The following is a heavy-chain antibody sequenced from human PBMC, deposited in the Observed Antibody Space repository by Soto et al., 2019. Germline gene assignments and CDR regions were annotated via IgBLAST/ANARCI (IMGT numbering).Heavy chain of an antibody. D-gene: IGHD3-22*01. V-gene: IGHV4-39*07. Sequence: PSETLSLTCTVSGGSVSSSSYSWGWIRQSPGKGLEWIGTIYSSENTYYNPSLMSRVTISVDTSKNQFSLKLSSVTAADTAVYYCARLGGYYQALDSWGQGTLVTVSS. CDR2: IYSSENT. CDR1: GGSVSSSSYS. J-gene: IGHJ4*02. CDR3: ARLGGYYQALDS.